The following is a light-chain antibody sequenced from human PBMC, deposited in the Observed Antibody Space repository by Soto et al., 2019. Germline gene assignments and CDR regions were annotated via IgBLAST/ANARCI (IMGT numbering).Light chain of an antibody. CDR2: GAS. Sequence: MVMTQSPATLSVSPGERATLSCRASQSVSTKLAWYQQKPGQAPSLLIYGASTRATGIPARFSGSGSGTDFTLTISSLQSEDFAVYYCQQYNNWPYTFGPGTRVDIK. CDR3: QQYNNWPYT. V-gene: IGKV3D-15*01. J-gene: IGKJ3*01. CDR1: QSVSTK.